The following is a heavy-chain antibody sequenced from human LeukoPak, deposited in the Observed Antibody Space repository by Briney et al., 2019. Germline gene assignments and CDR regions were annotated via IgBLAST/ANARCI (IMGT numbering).Heavy chain of an antibody. CDR2: IKRDGSVT. CDR1: GFTFSSYW. D-gene: IGHD1-14*01. CDR3: ARDHDAVGTTIDH. V-gene: IGHV3-74*01. J-gene: IGHJ4*02. Sequence: PGGSLRLSCAASGFTFSSYWMHWVRQAPGEGLVWVSRIKRDGSVTWYADSVKGRFTISRDNAKNMLYLQMNSLRDEDTAVHFCARDHDAVGTTIDHWGQGTLVTVSS.